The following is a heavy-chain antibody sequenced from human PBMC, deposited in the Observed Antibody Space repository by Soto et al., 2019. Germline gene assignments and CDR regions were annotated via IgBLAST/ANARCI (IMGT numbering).Heavy chain of an antibody. D-gene: IGHD3-16*02. V-gene: IGHV3-33*01. CDR2: MWSDGTNK. CDR3: AGGAHADYIGGGYRGGPYYFDY. Sequence: QVQLVESGGGVVQPERSLRLSCVASGFTFSNYVIHWVRQAPGKGLEWVAVMWSDGTNKYYADSVKARCTISRDNSKNTLYLQMNGLRAEDTAGYYCAGGAHADYIGGGYRGGPYYFDYWGQATVVTVSS. J-gene: IGHJ4*02. CDR1: GFTFSNYV.